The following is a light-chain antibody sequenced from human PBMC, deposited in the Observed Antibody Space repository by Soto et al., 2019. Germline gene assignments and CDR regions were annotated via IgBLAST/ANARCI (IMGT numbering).Light chain of an antibody. Sequence: DIVMTQSPDSLAVSLGERATINCKSSQSVLYSSKNKNSLVWYQQQPGQPPNLLIYWSSTRESGVPDRFSGSGSETDFTLTISSLQAEDVAVYYCQQHYSDPLTFGGGTKVEIK. V-gene: IGKV4-1*01. J-gene: IGKJ4*01. CDR2: WSS. CDR3: QQHYSDPLT. CDR1: QSVLYSSKNKNS.